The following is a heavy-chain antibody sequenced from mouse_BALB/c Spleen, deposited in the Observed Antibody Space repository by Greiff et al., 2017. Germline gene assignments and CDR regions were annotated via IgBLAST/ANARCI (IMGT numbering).Heavy chain of an antibody. CDR3: ARHERKGYFDY. CDR2: INSNGGST. J-gene: IGHJ2*01. Sequence: EVNVVESGGGLVKPGGSLKLSCAASGFTFSSYYMSWVRQTPEKRLELVAAINSNGGSTYYPDTVKGRFTISRDNAKNTLYLQMSSLKSEDTALYYCARHERKGYFDYWGQGTTLTVSS. V-gene: IGHV5-6-2*01. CDR1: GFTFSSYY.